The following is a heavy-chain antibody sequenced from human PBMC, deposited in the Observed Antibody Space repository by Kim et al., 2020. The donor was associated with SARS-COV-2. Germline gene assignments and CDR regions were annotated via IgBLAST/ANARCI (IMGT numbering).Heavy chain of an antibody. CDR1: GGSISSGGYY. CDR3: ARGGISIAAAGMDV. V-gene: IGHV4-31*03. J-gene: IGHJ6*03. CDR2: IYYSGST. D-gene: IGHD6-13*01. Sequence: SETLSLTCTVSGGSISSGGYYWSWIRQHPGKGLEWIGYIYYSGSTYYNPSLKSRVTISVDTSKNQFSLKLSSVTAADTAVYYCARGGISIAAAGMDVWGKGTTVTVSS.